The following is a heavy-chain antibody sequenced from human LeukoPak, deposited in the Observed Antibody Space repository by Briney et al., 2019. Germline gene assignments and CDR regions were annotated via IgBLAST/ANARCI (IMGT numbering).Heavy chain of an antibody. J-gene: IGHJ3*02. D-gene: IGHD6-13*01. CDR2: ISYDGSNK. V-gene: IGHV3-30-3*01. CDR3: ARQGIHDAFDI. CDR1: GFTFSSYA. Sequence: GSLRLSCAASGFTFSSYAMHWVRQAPGKGLEWVAVISYDGSNKYYADSVKGRFTISRDNSKNTLYLQMNSLRAEDTAVYYCARQGIHDAFDIWGQGTMVTVSS.